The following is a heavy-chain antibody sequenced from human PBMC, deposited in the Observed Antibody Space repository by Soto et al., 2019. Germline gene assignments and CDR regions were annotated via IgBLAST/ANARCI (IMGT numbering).Heavy chain of an antibody. J-gene: IGHJ6*02. V-gene: IGHV4-61*01. Sequence: QVQLQESGPGLVKPSETLSLTCTVSGGSVSSGSYYWSWIRQPPGKGLEWIGYIYYSGSTNYNPSLKSRVPISVDTSQNQFSLKLSSVTAADAAVYYCAGMITFGGVIVAGYYYGMDVWGQGTTVTVSS. CDR2: IYYSGST. CDR3: AGMITFGGVIVAGYYYGMDV. CDR1: GGSVSSGSYY. D-gene: IGHD3-16*02.